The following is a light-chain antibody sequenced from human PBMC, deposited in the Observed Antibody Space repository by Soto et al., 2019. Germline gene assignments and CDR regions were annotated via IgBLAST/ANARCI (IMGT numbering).Light chain of an antibody. V-gene: IGLV2-14*01. Sequence: QSVLTQPASVSGSPGQSITISCSGTGRDVGGYNLVSWYQQSPGKAPKLLIYEVRHRPSGVSYRFSGSKSGNTASLTISSLLPEDEAVYICSSFSSRNSLVFGGGTKLTVL. CDR2: EVR. J-gene: IGLJ2*01. CDR3: SSFSSRNSLV. CDR1: GRDVGGYNL.